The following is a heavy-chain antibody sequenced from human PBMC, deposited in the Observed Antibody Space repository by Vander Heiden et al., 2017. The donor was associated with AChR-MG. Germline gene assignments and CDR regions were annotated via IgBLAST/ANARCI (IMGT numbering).Heavy chain of an antibody. V-gene: IGHV4-34*01. CDR3: ARNRFDDFWSGFYYYGMDV. CDR2: INHSGST. J-gene: IGHJ6*02. CDR1: GGSFSGYY. D-gene: IGHD3-3*01. Sequence: QVQLQQWGAGLLKPSETLSLTCAVHGGSFSGYYWGWVRQPPGKGLEVIGEINHSGSTNYNPSLKSRVTISVDTSKNQFSLKLSSVTAADTAVYYCARNRFDDFWSGFYYYGMDVWGQGTTVTVSS.